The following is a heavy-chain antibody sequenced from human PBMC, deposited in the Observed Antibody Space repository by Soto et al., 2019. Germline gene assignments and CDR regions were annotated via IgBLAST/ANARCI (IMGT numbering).Heavy chain of an antibody. CDR1: GGTFSSYA. D-gene: IGHD3-3*01. CDR2: FIPIFGTA. CDR3: ARSIFGVVHDAFDI. J-gene: IGHJ3*02. V-gene: IGHV1-69*13. Sequence: SVKVSCKXSGGTFSSYAISRVLHAPGQGLEWMGGFIPIFGTANYAQKFQGRVRITAEESTSTAYMELSSLRSEDTAVYYFARSIFGVVHDAFDIWGQGTMVTVSS.